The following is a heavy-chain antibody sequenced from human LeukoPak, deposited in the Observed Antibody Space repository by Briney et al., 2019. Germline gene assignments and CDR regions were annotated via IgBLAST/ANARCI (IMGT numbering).Heavy chain of an antibody. CDR1: GGSISSYY. CDR3: ARESGAPISMVGGGYYFDY. V-gene: IGHV4-59*01. Sequence: SETLSLTCTVSGGSISSYYWSWIRQPPGKGLEWIGYIYYSGSTNYNPSLKSRVIISVDTSKNQFSLKLSSVTAADPAVYYCARESGAPISMVGGGYYFDYWGQGTLVTVSS. J-gene: IGHJ4*02. D-gene: IGHD3-10*01. CDR2: IYYSGST.